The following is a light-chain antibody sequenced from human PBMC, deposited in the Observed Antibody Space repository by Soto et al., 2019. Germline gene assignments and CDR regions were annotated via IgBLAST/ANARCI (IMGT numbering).Light chain of an antibody. V-gene: IGKV3-20*01. CDR2: GAS. J-gene: IGKJ5*01. CDR1: QSVDNNY. CDR3: QQYGTPRSVT. Sequence: EIVLTQSPGTLSLSPGEEATLSCRASQSVDNNYLAWYQQKPGQTPRLIIYGASGRADGIPHRFSGSGFGTDFTLTISKVEPEDFAVYYCQQYGTPRSVTFGQGPRLDI.